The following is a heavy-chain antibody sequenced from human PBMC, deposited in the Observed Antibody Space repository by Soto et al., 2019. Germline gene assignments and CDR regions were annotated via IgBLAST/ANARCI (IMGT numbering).Heavy chain of an antibody. CDR3: ATLTITMIVVPF. CDR1: GFTFSGYA. Sequence: GGSLRLSCAAAGFTFSGYAVSWVRQAPGKGLEWVSAISGSGGSTYYADSVKGRFTISRDNSKNTLYLQMNSLRAEDTAVYYCATLTITMIVVPFWGQGTLVTVSS. D-gene: IGHD3-22*01. J-gene: IGHJ4*02. V-gene: IGHV3-23*01. CDR2: ISGSGGST.